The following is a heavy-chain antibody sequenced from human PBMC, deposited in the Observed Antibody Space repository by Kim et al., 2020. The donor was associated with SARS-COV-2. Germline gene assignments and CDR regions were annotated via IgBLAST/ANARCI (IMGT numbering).Heavy chain of an antibody. D-gene: IGHD4-17*01. Sequence: SETLSLTCAVYGGSFSGYYWSWIRQPPGKGLEWIGEINHSGSTNYNPSLKSRVTISVDTSKNQFSLKLSSVTAADTAVYYCARGPTVTVPRPFDYWGQGTLVTVSS. V-gene: IGHV4-34*01. CDR1: GGSFSGYY. CDR3: ARGPTVTVPRPFDY. J-gene: IGHJ4*02. CDR2: INHSGST.